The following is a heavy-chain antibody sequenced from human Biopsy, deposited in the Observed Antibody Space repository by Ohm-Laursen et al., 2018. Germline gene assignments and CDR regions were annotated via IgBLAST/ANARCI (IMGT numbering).Heavy chain of an antibody. V-gene: IGHV1-69*01. CDR1: GGTFINYA. D-gene: IGHD1-26*01. CDR2: IIPMFGTA. J-gene: IGHJ4*02. Sequence: SSVTVSCKASGGTFINYAIRWVRQAPGQGLEWMGGIIPMFGTANYAQMFQGRVTISADESTSTSYMELSSLTTEDTAIYYCARGPHSGSHSCFDYWGRGTLVTVSS. CDR3: ARGPHSGSHSCFDY.